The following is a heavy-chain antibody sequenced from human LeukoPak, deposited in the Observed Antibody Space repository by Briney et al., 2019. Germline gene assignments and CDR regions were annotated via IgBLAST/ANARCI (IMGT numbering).Heavy chain of an antibody. J-gene: IGHJ4*02. CDR3: ARGYSSGWYVFDY. D-gene: IGHD6-19*01. CDR1: GGSISSYY. V-gene: IGHV4-59*01. Sequence: SEXLSLTCTVSGGSISSYYWSWLRQPPGKGLEGIGYIYYSGSTNYNPSLKSRVTISVDTSKNQFSLKLSSVTAADTAVYYCARGYSSGWYVFDYWGQGTLVTVST. CDR2: IYYSGST.